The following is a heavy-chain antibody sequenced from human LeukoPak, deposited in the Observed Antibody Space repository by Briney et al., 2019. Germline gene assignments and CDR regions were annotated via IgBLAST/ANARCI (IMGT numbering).Heavy chain of an antibody. Sequence: PGGSLRLSCAASGFTFSSYAMSWVRQAPGKGLEWVSAISGSGGSTYYADSVKGRFTISRDNSKNTLYLQMNSLRAEDTAVYYCARDCSGGSCHDYWGQGTLVTVSS. D-gene: IGHD2-15*01. CDR2: ISGSGGST. CDR3: ARDCSGGSCHDY. CDR1: GFTFSSYA. J-gene: IGHJ4*01. V-gene: IGHV3-23*01.